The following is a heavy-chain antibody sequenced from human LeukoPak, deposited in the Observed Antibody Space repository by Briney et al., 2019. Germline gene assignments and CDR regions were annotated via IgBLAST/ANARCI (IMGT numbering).Heavy chain of an antibody. CDR1: GFTFSSYS. CDR3: ARDGEGAAVPYFFDY. D-gene: IGHD6-25*01. Sequence: GGSLRLSCAASGFTFSSYSMNWVRQAPGKGLEWVSPISSSSSYIYYADSVKGRFTISRDNAKNSLYLQMNSLRAEDTAVYYCARDGEGAAVPYFFDYWGQGTLVTVSS. V-gene: IGHV3-21*01. J-gene: IGHJ4*02. CDR2: ISSSSSYI.